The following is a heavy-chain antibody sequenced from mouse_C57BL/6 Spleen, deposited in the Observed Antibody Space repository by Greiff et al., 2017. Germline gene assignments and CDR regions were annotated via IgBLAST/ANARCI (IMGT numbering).Heavy chain of an antibody. CDR1: GYTFTDYY. CDR3: ARDWDEGAWFAY. Sequence: EVMLVESGPVLVKPGASVKMSCKASGYTFTDYYMNWVKQSHGKSLEWIGVINPYNGGTSYNQKFKGKATLTVDKSSSTAYMELNSLTSEDSAVYYCARDWDEGAWFAYWGQGTLVTVSA. D-gene: IGHD4-1*01. CDR2: INPYNGGT. J-gene: IGHJ3*01. V-gene: IGHV1-19*01.